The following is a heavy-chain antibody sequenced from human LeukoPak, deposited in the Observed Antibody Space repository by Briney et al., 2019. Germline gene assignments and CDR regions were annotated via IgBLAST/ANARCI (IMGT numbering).Heavy chain of an antibody. D-gene: IGHD2-2*01. CDR1: GVSVSSYA. V-gene: IGHV3-23*01. J-gene: IGHJ6*01. CDR3: AKASRQYYYYGMDA. Sequence: GGSLRLSCAASGVSVSSYAVGWVRQAPGKGLELVSVISGSGGSTYYADSVKSRFTISRDNSKNTLYLQMNSLRAEDTAVYYCAKASRQYYYYGMDAWGQGTTVTVSS. CDR2: ISGSGGST.